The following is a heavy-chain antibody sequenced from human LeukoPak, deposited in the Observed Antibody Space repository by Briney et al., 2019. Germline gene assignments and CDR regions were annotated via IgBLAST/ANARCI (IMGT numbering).Heavy chain of an antibody. J-gene: IGHJ4*02. CDR3: AKDQPVGYCSSTSCYIDY. V-gene: IGHV3-23*01. Sequence: GGSLRLSCAASGFTFSSYAMSWVRQAPGKGLEWVSDISGSGGSTYYADSVKGRFTISRDNSKNTLYLQMNSLRAEDTAVYYCAKDQPVGYCSSTSCYIDYWGQGTLVTVSS. CDR1: GFTFSSYA. CDR2: ISGSGGST. D-gene: IGHD2-2*02.